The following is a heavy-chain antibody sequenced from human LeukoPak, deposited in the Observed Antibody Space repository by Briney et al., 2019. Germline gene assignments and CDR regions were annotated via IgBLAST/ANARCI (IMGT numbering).Heavy chain of an antibody. CDR2: IYYSGST. CDR3: ARSDSYYDSSAWDP. CDR1: GGSISSGGYY. V-gene: IGHV4-31*03. J-gene: IGHJ5*02. D-gene: IGHD3-22*01. Sequence: SETLSLTCTVSGGSISSGGYYWSWIRQHPGKGLEWIGYIYYSGSTYYNPSLKSRVTISVDTSKNQFSPKLSSVTAADTAVYYCARSDSYYDSSAWDPWGQGTLVTVSS.